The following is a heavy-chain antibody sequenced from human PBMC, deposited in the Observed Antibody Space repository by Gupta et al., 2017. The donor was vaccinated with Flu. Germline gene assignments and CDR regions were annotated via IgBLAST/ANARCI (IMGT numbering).Heavy chain of an antibody. V-gene: IGHV4-59*01. D-gene: IGHD3-10*01. CDR2: IYYSGST. J-gene: IGHJ4*02. CDR1: GGSINNYY. CDR3: AKGGYYDSGSYVYFDN. Sequence: QVQLQESGPGLVKPSETLSLTCPVSGGSINNYYWSWIRQPPGKGLEFVGHIYYSGSTHYNPSLKNRVTISIDTSMQQFSLKLTSVTAADTAMYYCAKGGYYDSGSYVYFDNWGQGTLVTVSS.